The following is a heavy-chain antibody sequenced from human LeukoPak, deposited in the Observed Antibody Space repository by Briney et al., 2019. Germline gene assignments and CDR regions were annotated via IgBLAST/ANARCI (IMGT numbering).Heavy chain of an antibody. D-gene: IGHD2-21*02. V-gene: IGHV1-2*02. J-gene: IGHJ4*02. Sequence: ASVKVSCKASGYTFTGYYMHWVRQAPGQGLEWKGWINPNSGGTNYAQKFQGRVTMTRDTSISTAYMELSRLRSDDTAVYYCARDLLAYCGGDCYSDYWGQGTLVTVSS. CDR1: GYTFTGYY. CDR3: ARDLLAYCGGDCYSDY. CDR2: INPNSGGT.